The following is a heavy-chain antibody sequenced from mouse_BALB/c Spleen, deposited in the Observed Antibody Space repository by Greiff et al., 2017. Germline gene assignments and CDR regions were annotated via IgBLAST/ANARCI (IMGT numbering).Heavy chain of an antibody. CDR1: GFTFSSFG. CDR2: ISSGSSTI. V-gene: IGHV5-17*02. J-gene: IGHJ4*01. Sequence: EVKLVESGGGLVQPGGSRKLSCAASGFTFSSFGMHWVRQAPEKGLEWVAYISSGSSTIYYADTVKGRFTISRDNPKNTLFLQMTSLRSEDTAMYYCARMDHYAMDYWGQGTSVTVSA. CDR3: ARMDHYAMDY.